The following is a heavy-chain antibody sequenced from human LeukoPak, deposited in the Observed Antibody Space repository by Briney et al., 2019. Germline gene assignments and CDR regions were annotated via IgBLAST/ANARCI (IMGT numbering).Heavy chain of an antibody. CDR3: ARGPPNWGYDY. V-gene: IGHV1-8*01. CDR2: MSPNSGDT. D-gene: IGHD7-27*01. CDR1: GYTFTSYY. J-gene: IGHJ4*02. Sequence: RASVKVSCKASGYTFTSYYFNWVRQATGQRPEWMGWMSPNSGDTGYAQKFQDRVTMTRNTSISTAYMELSSLRSDDTAVYYCARGPPNWGYDYWGPGTLVTVSS.